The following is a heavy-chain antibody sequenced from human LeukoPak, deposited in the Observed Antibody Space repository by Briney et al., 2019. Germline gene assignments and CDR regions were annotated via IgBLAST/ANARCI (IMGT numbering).Heavy chain of an antibody. CDR3: ARGRSSGYFDY. J-gene: IGHJ4*02. V-gene: IGHV4-34*01. D-gene: IGHD6-25*01. CDR1: GGSFSGYY. CDR2: INHSGST. Sequence: SETLSLTCAVYGGSFSGYYWSWIRQPPGKGLEWIGEINHSGSTNYNPSLKSRVTISVDTSKNQFSLKLSSVTAADTAVYYCARGRSSGYFDYWGQGSLVTVSS.